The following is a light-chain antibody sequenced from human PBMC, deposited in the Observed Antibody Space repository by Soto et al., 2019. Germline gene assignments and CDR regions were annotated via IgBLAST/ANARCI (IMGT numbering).Light chain of an antibody. V-gene: IGKV2-28*01. CDR1: QSLLHSNGYNY. J-gene: IGKJ3*01. CDR3: MQALQTPFT. CDR2: LGS. Sequence: DIVMTQSPLSLPVTPGEPASISCRSSQSLLHSNGYNYLDWYLQKPGQSPQLLIYLGSNRASGVPDRFSGSGSGTDFTLKINRVEAEDVGDYFCMQALQTPFTFGPGTKVDIK.